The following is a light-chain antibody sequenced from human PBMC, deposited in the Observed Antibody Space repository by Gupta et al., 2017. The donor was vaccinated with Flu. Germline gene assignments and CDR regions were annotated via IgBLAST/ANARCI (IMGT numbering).Light chain of an antibody. CDR1: CCAVCTGYY. Sequence: TVTHTCGLSCCAVCTGYYLSSYQQNPGHPPRIFIYNKNTRSSGVPARGSASFLGKNAATHTTGAQADDDADDYCVQSMGSNLVVFGGGTKLTVL. J-gene: IGLJ2*01. CDR3: VQSMGSNLVV. CDR2: NKN. V-gene: IGLV8-61*01.